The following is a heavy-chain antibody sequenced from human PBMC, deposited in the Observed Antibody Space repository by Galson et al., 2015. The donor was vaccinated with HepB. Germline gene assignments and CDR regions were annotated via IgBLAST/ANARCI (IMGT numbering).Heavy chain of an antibody. J-gene: IGHJ5*02. CDR3: AREGGWLPRVWFDP. D-gene: IGHD6-19*01. Sequence: SLRLSCAASGFTFSDYYMSWIRQAPGKGLEWVSYISSSSSYTNYADSVKGRFTISRDNAKNSLYLQMNSLRAEDTAVYYCAREGGWLPRVWFDPWGQGTLVTVSS. V-gene: IGHV3-11*06. CDR2: ISSSSSYT. CDR1: GFTFSDYY.